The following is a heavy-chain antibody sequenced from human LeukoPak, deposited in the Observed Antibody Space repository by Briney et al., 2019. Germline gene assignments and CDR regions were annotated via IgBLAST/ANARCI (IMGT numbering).Heavy chain of an antibody. CDR1: GFTFTNAW. Sequence: GGSLRLSCVASGFTFTNAWMTWVRQAPGKGLEWVAVISYDGSNKYYADSVKGRFTISRDNSKNTLYLQMNSLRAEDTAVYYCAKEKRSSSWHPTQYDYWGQGTLVTVSS. D-gene: IGHD6-13*01. J-gene: IGHJ4*02. CDR2: ISYDGSNK. CDR3: AKEKRSSSWHPTQYDY. V-gene: IGHV3-30*18.